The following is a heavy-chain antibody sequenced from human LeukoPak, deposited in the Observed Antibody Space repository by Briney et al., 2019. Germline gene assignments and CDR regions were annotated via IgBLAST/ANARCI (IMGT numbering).Heavy chain of an antibody. J-gene: IGHJ1*01. V-gene: IGHV1-69*06. CDR3: ATTIGCSSTSCHRDFQH. CDR2: IIPIFGTA. D-gene: IGHD2-2*01. CDR1: GGTFSSYA. Sequence: ASVKVSCKASGGTFSSYAISWVRRAPGQGLEWMGGIIPIFGTANYAQKFQGRVTMTEDTSTDTAYMELSSLRSEDTAVYYCATTIGCSSTSCHRDFQHWGQGTLVTVSS.